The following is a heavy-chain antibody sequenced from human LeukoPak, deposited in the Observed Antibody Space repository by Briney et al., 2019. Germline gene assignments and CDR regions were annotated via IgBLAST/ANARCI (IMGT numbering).Heavy chain of an antibody. V-gene: IGHV4-34*01. J-gene: IGHJ4*02. D-gene: IGHD2-8*01. CDR3: ARLSKKLMVYASFDY. CDR2: INHSGST. Sequence: SETLSLTCAVYGGSFSGHYWSWIRQPPGKGLEWIGEINHSGSTNYNPSLKGRVTISVDTSKNQFSLKLSSVTAADTAVYYCARLSKKLMVYASFDYWGQGTLVTVSS. CDR1: GGSFSGHY.